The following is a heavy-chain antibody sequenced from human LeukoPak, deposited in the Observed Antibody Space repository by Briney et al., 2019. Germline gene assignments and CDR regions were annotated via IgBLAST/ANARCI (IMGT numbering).Heavy chain of an antibody. V-gene: IGHV3-30*18. CDR2: ISYDGSNI. CDR3: AKDIAAAADYFDY. CDR1: GFTFSSYG. J-gene: IGHJ4*02. D-gene: IGHD6-13*01. Sequence: GGSLRLSCAASGFTFSSYGMHWVRQAPGKGLEWVVVISYDGSNIYYADSVKGRFTISRDNSKNTLYLQMNSLRAEDTAVYYCAKDIAAAADYFDYWGQGTLVTVSS.